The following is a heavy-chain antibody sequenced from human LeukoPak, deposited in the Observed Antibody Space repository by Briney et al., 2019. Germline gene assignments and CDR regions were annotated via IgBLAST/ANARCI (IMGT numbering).Heavy chain of an antibody. D-gene: IGHD2-2*01. CDR2: MNEYGSEK. J-gene: IGHJ4*02. CDR3: ARVLYGSRVNVIDS. Sequence: PGGSLTLSCAASGFTFSNYWINWVRQAPGKGLEWGANMNEYGSEKYYVDSVRGRFTISRDNAENSLFLHMNSLRVEDTAVYRCARVLYGSRVNVIDSWDPGTLVTVSS. V-gene: IGHV3-7*01. CDR1: GFTFSNYW.